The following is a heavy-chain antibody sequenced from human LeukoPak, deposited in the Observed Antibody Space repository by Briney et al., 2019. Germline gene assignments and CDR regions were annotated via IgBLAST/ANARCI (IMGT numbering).Heavy chain of an antibody. J-gene: IGHJ6*03. Sequence: GASVKVSCKASGYTFTSYGISWVRQAPGQGLEWMGWISAYNGNTNYAQKLQGRVTMTTDTSTSTAYMELRSLRSDDTAVYYCARFIVVVPAAPEAFYYYYYMDVWGKGTTVTVSS. V-gene: IGHV1-18*01. D-gene: IGHD2-2*01. CDR2: ISAYNGNT. CDR1: GYTFTSYG. CDR3: ARFIVVVPAAPEAFYYYYYMDV.